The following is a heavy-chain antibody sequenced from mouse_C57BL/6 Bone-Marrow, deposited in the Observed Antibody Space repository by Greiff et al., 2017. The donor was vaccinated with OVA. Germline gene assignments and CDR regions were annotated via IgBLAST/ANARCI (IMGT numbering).Heavy chain of an antibody. CDR3: ARIFYGSSYGGAMDY. V-gene: IGHV8-8*01. J-gene: IGHJ4*01. D-gene: IGHD1-1*01. CDR2: IWWDDDK. Sequence: QVTLKESGPGILQPSQTLSLTCSFSGFSLSTFGMGVGWIRQPSGKGLEWLAHIWWDDDKYYNPALKSRLTISKDTSKNQVLLKIANVDTADTATYDCARIFYGSSYGGAMDYWGPGTSVTVSS. CDR1: GFSLSTFGMG.